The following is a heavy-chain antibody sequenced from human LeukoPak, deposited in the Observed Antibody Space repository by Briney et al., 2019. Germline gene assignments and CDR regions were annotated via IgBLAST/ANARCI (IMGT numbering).Heavy chain of an antibody. CDR1: GYTFTGYY. Sequence: ASVKVSCKASGYTFTGYYMHWARQAPGQGLEWMGWINPNSGGTNYAQKFQGRVTMTRDTSISTAYMELSRLRSDDTAVYYCARELGGYDFWSGSTYYWGQGTLVTVSS. J-gene: IGHJ4*02. D-gene: IGHD3-3*01. V-gene: IGHV1-2*02. CDR3: ARELGGYDFWSGSTYY. CDR2: INPNSGGT.